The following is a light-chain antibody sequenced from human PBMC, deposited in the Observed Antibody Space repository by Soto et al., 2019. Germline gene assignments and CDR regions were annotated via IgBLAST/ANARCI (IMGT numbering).Light chain of an antibody. CDR1: QTIGSY. CDR2: TAS. J-gene: IGKJ1*01. Sequence: DIQMTQSPSSLPASVGDRVSITCRASQTIGSYVNWYQQKLGKAPKLLIYTASSLQSGVPSRFSGSGSGTDFTLTISSLQPEDFAIYYCQQSNTTPWTFGQGTKVEIK. CDR3: QQSNTTPWT. V-gene: IGKV1-39*01.